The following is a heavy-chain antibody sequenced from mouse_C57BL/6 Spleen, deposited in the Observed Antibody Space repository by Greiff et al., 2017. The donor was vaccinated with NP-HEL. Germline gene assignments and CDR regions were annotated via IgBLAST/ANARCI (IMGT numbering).Heavy chain of an antibody. D-gene: IGHD1-1*01. J-gene: IGHJ2*01. CDR1: GFTFSSYG. V-gene: IGHV5-6*01. Sequence: EVQGVESGGDLVKPGGSLKLSCAASGFTFSSYGMSWVRQTPDKRLEWVATISSGGSYTYYPDSVKGRFTISSDNAKNTLYLQMSSLKSEDTAMYYCARQGTTEYYFDYWGQGTTLTVSS. CDR3: ARQGTTEYYFDY. CDR2: ISSGGSYT.